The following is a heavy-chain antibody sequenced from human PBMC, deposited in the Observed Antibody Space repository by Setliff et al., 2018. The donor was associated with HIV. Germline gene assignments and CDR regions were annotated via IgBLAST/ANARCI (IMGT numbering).Heavy chain of an antibody. CDR1: GFTFGTYW. J-gene: IGHJ4*02. V-gene: IGHV3-7*01. CDR3: ARVDWGRFDY. Sequence: GGSLRLSCAASGFTFGTYWVTWLRQAPGKGLEWVANINQDGTVIFYVDSVKGRFIMSRDNAKTSVYLDMYSVRAEDTAKYYCARVDWGRFDYWGQGTLVTVSS. D-gene: IGHD3-16*01. CDR2: INQDGTVI.